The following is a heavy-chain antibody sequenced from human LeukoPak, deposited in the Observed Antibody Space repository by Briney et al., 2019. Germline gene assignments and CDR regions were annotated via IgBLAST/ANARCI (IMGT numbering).Heavy chain of an antibody. CDR3: AREEMATMSY. V-gene: IGHV4-39*02. Sequence: PSETLSLTCTVSGGSISSSSYYWGWIRQPPGKGLEWIGSIYYSGSTYYNPSLKSRVTISVDTSKNQFSLKLSSVTAADTAVYYCAREEMATMSYWGQGTLVTVSS. CDR1: GGSISSSSYY. J-gene: IGHJ4*02. D-gene: IGHD5-24*01. CDR2: IYYSGST.